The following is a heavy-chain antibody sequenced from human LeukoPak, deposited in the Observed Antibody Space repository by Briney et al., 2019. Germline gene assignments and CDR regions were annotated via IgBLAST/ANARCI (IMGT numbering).Heavy chain of an antibody. Sequence: PGGSLRLSCAASGFTFSSHSMNWVRQAPGKGLEWVSSISSSSSYIYYADSVKGRFTISRDNAKNSLYLQMNSLGAEDTAVYYCARDFGPDYYDSSGSFVGYWGQGTLVTVSS. J-gene: IGHJ4*02. D-gene: IGHD3-22*01. CDR3: ARDFGPDYYDSSGSFVGY. V-gene: IGHV3-21*01. CDR2: ISSSSSYI. CDR1: GFTFSSHS.